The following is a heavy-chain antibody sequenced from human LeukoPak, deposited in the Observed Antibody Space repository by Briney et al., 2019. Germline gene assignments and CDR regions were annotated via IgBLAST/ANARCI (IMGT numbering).Heavy chain of an antibody. Sequence: GGSLRLSCAASGFTFSSYWMTWVRQAPGKGLEWVSKIKQDGSEKYYVDSVKGRFTISRDNAKNSLYLQMNSLGAEDTAVYYCARRGTSSSWAHFDYWGQGTLVTVSS. V-gene: IGHV3-7*05. CDR1: GFTFSSYW. J-gene: IGHJ4*02. CDR2: IKQDGSEK. D-gene: IGHD6-13*01. CDR3: ARRGTSSSWAHFDY.